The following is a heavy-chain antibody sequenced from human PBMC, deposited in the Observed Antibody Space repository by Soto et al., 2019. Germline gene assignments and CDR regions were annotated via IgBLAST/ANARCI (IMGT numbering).Heavy chain of an antibody. V-gene: IGHV5-10-1*01. CDR2: IDPSDSYT. D-gene: IGHD4-17*01. CDR1: GYSFTSYW. Sequence: PXESLKISCKGSGYSFTSYWISWVRQMPGKGLEWMGRIDPSDSYTNYSPSFQGHVTISADKSISTAYLQWSSLKASDTAMYYCARHDYGGNSGDWFDHWGQGTLVTVSS. J-gene: IGHJ5*02. CDR3: ARHDYGGNSGDWFDH.